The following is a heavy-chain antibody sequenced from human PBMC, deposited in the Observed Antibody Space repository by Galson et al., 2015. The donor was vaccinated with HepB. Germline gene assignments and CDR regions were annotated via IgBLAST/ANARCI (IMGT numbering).Heavy chain of an antibody. CDR1: GFTFSSYS. J-gene: IGHJ3*01. V-gene: IGHV3-21*01. CDR2: ITSSSSYI. Sequence: SLRLSCAASGFTFSSYSMNWVRQAPGKGLEWVSSITSSSSYIYYADSVKGRFAISRDNAKNTLYLQMNSLRAEDTAVYYCARADYGDSVFALDLWGQGTMVTVSS. D-gene: IGHD4-17*01. CDR3: ARADYGDSVFALDL.